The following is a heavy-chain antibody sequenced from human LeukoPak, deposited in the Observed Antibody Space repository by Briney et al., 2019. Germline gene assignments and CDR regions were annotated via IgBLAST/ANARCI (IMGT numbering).Heavy chain of an antibody. Sequence: PSETLSLTCTVSGGSISIRNYYWAWIRQPPGKGLEWIGSIYYSGSTYYNPSLKSRVTISVDTSKNQFSLKLSSVTAADTAVYYCASVGDLDYWGQGTLVTVSS. D-gene: IGHD2-21*02. CDR2: IYYSGST. V-gene: IGHV4-39*07. CDR3: ASVGDLDY. J-gene: IGHJ4*02. CDR1: GGSISIRNYY.